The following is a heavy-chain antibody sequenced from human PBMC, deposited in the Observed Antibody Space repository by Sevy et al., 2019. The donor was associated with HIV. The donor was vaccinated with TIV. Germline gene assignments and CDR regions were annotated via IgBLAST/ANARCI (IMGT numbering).Heavy chain of an antibody. CDR2: LSFGCGEI. Sequence: GGSLRLSCAASGFTFSKYSMSWVRQPPGKGLEWVSTLSFGCGEIKYAESVKGRFTISRDNSKSSVYLQMNNLRPEDTDVYYGAGEVCTKPHDYWGQGTLFTVSS. D-gene: IGHD2-8*01. CDR1: GFTFSKYS. CDR3: AGEVCTKPHDY. J-gene: IGHJ4*02. V-gene: IGHV3-23*01.